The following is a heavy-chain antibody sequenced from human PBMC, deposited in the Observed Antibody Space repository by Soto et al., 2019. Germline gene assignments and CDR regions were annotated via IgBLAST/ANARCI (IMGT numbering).Heavy chain of an antibody. CDR3: ASSSGQLLYSFDY. Sequence: SETLSLTCTVSGGSISSGGYYWSWIRQHPGKGLEWIGYIYYSGSTYYNPSLKSRVTISVDTSKNQFSLKLSSVTAADTAVYYCASSSGQLLYSFDYWGQGTLVTVSS. J-gene: IGHJ4*02. D-gene: IGHD2-2*01. CDR1: GGSISSGGYY. CDR2: IYYSGST. V-gene: IGHV4-31*03.